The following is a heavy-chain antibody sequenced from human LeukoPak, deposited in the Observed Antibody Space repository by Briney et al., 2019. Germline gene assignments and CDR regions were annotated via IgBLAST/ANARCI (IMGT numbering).Heavy chain of an antibody. CDR1: GGSFSGYY. D-gene: IGHD3-10*01. V-gene: IGHV4-34*01. Sequence: SETLSLTCAVYGGSFSGYYWSWIRQPPGKGLEWIGEINHSGSTNYNPSLKSRVTISVDTSKNQFSLKLSSVTAADTAVYYCARVSNTYYYGSGSYYDYWGQGTLVAVSS. CDR2: INHSGST. CDR3: ARVSNTYYYGSGSYYDY. J-gene: IGHJ4*02.